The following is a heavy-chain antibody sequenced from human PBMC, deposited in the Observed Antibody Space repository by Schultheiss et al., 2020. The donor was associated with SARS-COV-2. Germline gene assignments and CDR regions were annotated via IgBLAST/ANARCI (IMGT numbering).Heavy chain of an antibody. V-gene: IGHV3-48*04. Sequence: GGSLRLSCAASGFTFSSYAMTWVRPAPGKGLEWVSYISSSGSTIYYADSVKGRFTISRDNAKNSLYLQMNSLRAEDTAVYYCARDQGEMATKDAFDIWGQGTMVTVSS. CDR3: ARDQGEMATKDAFDI. J-gene: IGHJ3*02. CDR1: GFTFSSYA. D-gene: IGHD5-24*01. CDR2: ISSSGSTI.